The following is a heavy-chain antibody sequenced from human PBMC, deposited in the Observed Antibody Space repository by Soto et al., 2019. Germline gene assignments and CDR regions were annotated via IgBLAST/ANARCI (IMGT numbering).Heavy chain of an antibody. CDR3: AKSHCTLMSCYVSDY. D-gene: IGHD2-2*01. Sequence: VGFLRQRCAVDGVNCRDYARSWVSNAQGKGLESVSSIGGSDGRTNYADSVKGRFTISRDNSKNTLYLQMNILRAEDTAVFYCAKSHCTLMSCYVSDYCGPG. CDR2: IGGSDGRT. CDR1: GVNCRDYA. V-gene: IGHV3-23*01. J-gene: IGHJ4*02.